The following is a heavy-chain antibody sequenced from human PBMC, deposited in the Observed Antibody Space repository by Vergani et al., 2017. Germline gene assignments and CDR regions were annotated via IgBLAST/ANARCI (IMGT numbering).Heavy chain of an antibody. J-gene: IGHJ4*02. D-gene: IGHD2-15*01. CDR2: IWHDGSNE. CDR3: AKEVGGYCSGGTCYPEY. CDR1: GFIFSDYV. V-gene: IGHV3-33*03. Sequence: QVQLVESGGGVVQPGGSLSLSCETSGFIFSDYVMHWVRQAPGKGLEWVAGIWHDGSNEKYVDSVQGRFTISRDNSKNTLYLEMESLRVEDTAVYFCAKEVGGYCSGGTCYPEYWGQGTLVIVSS.